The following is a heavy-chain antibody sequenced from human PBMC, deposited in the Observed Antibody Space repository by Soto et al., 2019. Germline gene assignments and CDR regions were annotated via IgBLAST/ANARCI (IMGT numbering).Heavy chain of an antibody. CDR2: ISYDGSNK. D-gene: IGHD6-13*01. J-gene: IGHJ6*02. CDR1: GFTFSSYG. V-gene: IGHV3-30*18. CDR3: AKDRNPIAEAGTAGMDV. Sequence: QVQLVEAGGGVVQPGRSLRLSCAASGFTFSSYGMHWVRQAPGKGLEWVAVISYDGSNKYYADSVKGRFTISRDNSKNTMYLQMNSLRAEDTAVYYCAKDRNPIAEAGTAGMDVWGQGTTVTVSS.